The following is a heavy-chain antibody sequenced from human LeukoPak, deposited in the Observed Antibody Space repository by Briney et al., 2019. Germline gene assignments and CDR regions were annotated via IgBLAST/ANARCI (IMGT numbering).Heavy chain of an antibody. CDR3: ARDHSFDY. Sequence: GGSLRLSCVASGFTFSDYWMNWVRQAPGKGLEWVANIKQDGSEKYYVDSVKGRFTISRDNTKNSLYLQMDSLRAEDTAIYYCARDHSFDYWGQGTLVTVSS. CDR1: GFTFSDYW. J-gene: IGHJ4*02. V-gene: IGHV3-7*03. CDR2: IKQDGSEK. D-gene: IGHD1-26*01.